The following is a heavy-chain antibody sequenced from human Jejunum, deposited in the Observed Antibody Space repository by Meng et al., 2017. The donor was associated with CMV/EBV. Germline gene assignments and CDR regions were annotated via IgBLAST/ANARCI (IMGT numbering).Heavy chain of an antibody. D-gene: IGHD3-10*01. J-gene: IGHJ6*02. CDR3: ARDAPGSGSYRASYYYYGMDV. CDR2: IYYSGST. Sequence: SYSWSWIRQPPGKGLEWIGYIYYSGSTNYNPSLKSRVTISVDKSKNQFSLKLSSVTAADTAVYYCARDAPGSGSYRASYYYYGMDVWGQGTTVTVSS. V-gene: IGHV4-59*01. CDR1: SYS.